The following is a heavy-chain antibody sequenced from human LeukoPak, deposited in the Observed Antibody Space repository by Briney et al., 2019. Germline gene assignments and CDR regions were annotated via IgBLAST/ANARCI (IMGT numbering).Heavy chain of an antibody. J-gene: IGHJ4*02. V-gene: IGHV3-30*02. CDR2: IRYDGSNK. D-gene: IGHD3-22*01. CDR1: GFTFSSYG. CDR3: AKDRAWNYYDSSGPFDY. Sequence: GGSLRLSCAASGFTFSSYGMHWVRQAPGKGLEWVAFIRYDGSNKYYADSVKGRFTISRDNSKNTLYLQMNSLRAEDTTVYYCAKDRAWNYYDSSGPFDYWGQGTLVTVSS.